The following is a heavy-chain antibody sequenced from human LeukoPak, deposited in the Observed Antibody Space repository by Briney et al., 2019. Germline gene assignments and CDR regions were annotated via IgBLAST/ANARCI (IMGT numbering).Heavy chain of an antibody. V-gene: IGHV3-30-3*01. Sequence: GGSLRLSCAASGFTFSSYAMHWVRQAPGKGLEWVAVISYDGSNKYYADSVKGRFTISRDNSKNTLYLQMNSLRAEDTAVYYCARGDYNYDILTGYYVFYGMDVWGQGTTVTVSS. D-gene: IGHD3-9*01. J-gene: IGHJ6*02. CDR2: ISYDGSNK. CDR3: ARGDYNYDILTGYYVFYGMDV. CDR1: GFTFSSYA.